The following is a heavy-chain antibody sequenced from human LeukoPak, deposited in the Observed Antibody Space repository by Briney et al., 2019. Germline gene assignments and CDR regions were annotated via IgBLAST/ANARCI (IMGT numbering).Heavy chain of an antibody. CDR1: GFTVSSNY. D-gene: IGHD5-18*01. CDR3: TVNGYSYGYDY. Sequence: GGSLRLSCAASGFTVSSNYMDWVRQAPGKGLEWVGRSRNKGNRYTTQYAASVKGRFTISRDDSKNSLYLEMNSLKTEDTAVYYCTVNGYSYGYDYWGQGTLVTVSS. J-gene: IGHJ4*02. V-gene: IGHV3-72*01. CDR2: SRNKGNRYTT.